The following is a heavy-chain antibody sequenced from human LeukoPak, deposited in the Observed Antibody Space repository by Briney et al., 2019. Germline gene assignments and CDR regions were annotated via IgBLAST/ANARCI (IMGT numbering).Heavy chain of an antibody. CDR2: ISAYNGNT. CDR1: DSTFISYA. J-gene: IGHJ6*03. D-gene: IGHD3-10*01. V-gene: IGHV1-18*01. Sequence: ASVKVSCKASDSTFISYAISWVRQAPGQGLKWLGWISAYNGNTNYAQKLQGRVTMTTDTSTNTAYMELRSLRSDDTAVYYCARMVRGVPGYYYYMDVWGKGTTVTVSS. CDR3: ARMVRGVPGYYYYMDV.